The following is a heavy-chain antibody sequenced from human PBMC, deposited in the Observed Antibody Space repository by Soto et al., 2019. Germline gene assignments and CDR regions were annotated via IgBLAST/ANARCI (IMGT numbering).Heavy chain of an antibody. Sequence: SETLSLTCTVSGGSISSSSYYWGWIRQPPGKGLEWIGSIYYSGSTYYNPSLKSRVTISVDTSKNQFSLKLSSVTAADTAVYYCARHMIGEFDYWGQGTLVTVSS. V-gene: IGHV4-39*01. CDR3: ARHMIGEFDY. CDR2: IYYSGST. D-gene: IGHD3-10*02. J-gene: IGHJ4*02. CDR1: GGSISSSSYY.